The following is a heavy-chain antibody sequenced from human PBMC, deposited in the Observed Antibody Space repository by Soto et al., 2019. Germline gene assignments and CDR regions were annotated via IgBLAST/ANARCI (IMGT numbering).Heavy chain of an antibody. CDR3: ARSGGGSGWL. CDR1: GDSVSSSSKC. Sequence: ETLSLTCTVSGDSVSSSSKCWSWVRQPPGKALEWIAYICYSVITKYEPSLKSRVTISTDASKNQLSLKMTSVTAEDTAVYYCARSGGGSGWLGGQGTLVTV. V-gene: IGHV4-61*01. CDR2: ICYSVIT. D-gene: IGHD6-19*01. J-gene: IGHJ4*02.